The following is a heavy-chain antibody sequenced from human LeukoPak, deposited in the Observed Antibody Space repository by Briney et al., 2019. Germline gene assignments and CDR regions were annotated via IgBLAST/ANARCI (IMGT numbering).Heavy chain of an antibody. D-gene: IGHD2-21*01. V-gene: IGHV4-59*01. J-gene: IGHJ3*02. CDR3: AIAVIPNAFDI. CDR2: IYYSRST. CDR1: GGSISSYY. Sequence: SETLSLTCTVSGGSISSYYWSWIRQPPGKGLEWIGYIYYSRSTNYNPSLKSRVTISVDTSKNQFSLKLSSVTAADTAVYYCAIAVIPNAFDIWGQGTMVTVSS.